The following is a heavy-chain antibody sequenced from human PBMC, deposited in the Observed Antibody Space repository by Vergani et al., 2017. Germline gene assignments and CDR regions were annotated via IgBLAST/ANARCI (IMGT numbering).Heavy chain of an antibody. D-gene: IGHD2-2*01. CDR2: ISWNGGST. V-gene: IGHV3-20*01. J-gene: IGHJ2*01. CDR1: GFTFDDYA. CDR3: AREGDIVVVPAATQNWYFDL. Sequence: EVQLVESGGGLVKPGGSLRLSCAASGFTFDDYAMHWVRQAPGKGLEWVSGISWNGGSTGYADSVKGRFTISRDNAKNSLYLQMNSLRAEDTALYHCAREGDIVVVPAATQNWYFDLWGRGTLVTVSS.